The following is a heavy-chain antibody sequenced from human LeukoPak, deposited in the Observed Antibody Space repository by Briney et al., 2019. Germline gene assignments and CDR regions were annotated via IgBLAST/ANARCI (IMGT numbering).Heavy chain of an antibody. CDR2: ISTSGSFI. V-gene: IGHV3-21*05. J-gene: IGHJ3*02. CDR3: ARPISGWSAFDI. Sequence: GGSLRLSCAASGFPFSTYGMHWVRQAPGKGLEWVSYISTSGSFIYYADSVKGRFTISRDNAKNSLYLQMNSLRAEDTAVYYCARPISGWSAFDIWGQGTVVTVSS. CDR1: GFPFSTYG. D-gene: IGHD6-19*01.